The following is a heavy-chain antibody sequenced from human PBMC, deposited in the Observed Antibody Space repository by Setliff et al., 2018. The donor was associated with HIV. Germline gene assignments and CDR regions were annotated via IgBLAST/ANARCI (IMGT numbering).Heavy chain of an antibody. CDR3: ARNGPHGSGWYNYFDF. V-gene: IGHV1-3*04. CDR1: GYTFSEYA. CDR2: IDTDNGYR. Sequence: ASVKVSCKASGYTFSEYAIHWVRQAPGQRLEWMGRIDTDNGYRRYSPKLQGRVTITKDTSANTAYMELRGLRSEDTAVYYCARNGPHGSGWYNYFDFWGQGTLVTVSS. D-gene: IGHD6-19*01. J-gene: IGHJ4*02.